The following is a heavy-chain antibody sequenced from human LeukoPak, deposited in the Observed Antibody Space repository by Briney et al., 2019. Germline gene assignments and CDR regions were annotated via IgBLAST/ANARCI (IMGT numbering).Heavy chain of an antibody. J-gene: IGHJ6*03. CDR3: ASGHCSSTSCYLYYYMDV. Sequence: ASVKVSCKASGYTFTRYGISWVRQAPGQGLEWMGWISAYNGNTNYAQKLQGRVTMTTDTSTSTAYMELRSLRSDDTAVYYCASGHCSSTSCYLYYYMDVWGKGTTVTVSS. CDR2: ISAYNGNT. D-gene: IGHD2-2*03. V-gene: IGHV1-18*01. CDR1: GYTFTRYG.